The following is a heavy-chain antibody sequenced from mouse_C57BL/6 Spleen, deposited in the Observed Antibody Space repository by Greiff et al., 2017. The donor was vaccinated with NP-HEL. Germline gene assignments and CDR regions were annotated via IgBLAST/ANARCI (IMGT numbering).Heavy chain of an antibody. V-gene: IGHV14-2*01. CDR1: GFNIKDYY. Sequence: EVQLQQSGAELVKLGASVKLSCTASGFNIKDYYMHWVKQRTEQGLEWIGRIDPEDGETKYASKFQGKATITADTSSNTAYLQLSSLTSEDTAVYYCARGGSSPYWYFDVWGTGTTVTVSS. CDR3: ARGGSSPYWYFDV. J-gene: IGHJ1*03. CDR2: IDPEDGET. D-gene: IGHD1-1*01.